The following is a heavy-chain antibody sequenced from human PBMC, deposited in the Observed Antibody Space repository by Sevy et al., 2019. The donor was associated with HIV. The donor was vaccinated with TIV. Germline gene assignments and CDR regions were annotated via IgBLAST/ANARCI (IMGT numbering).Heavy chain of an antibody. V-gene: IGHV3-30*18. Sequence: WGSLRLSCAASGFTFNSYWMSWVRQAPGKGLEWVAVISYDGSNKYYADSVKGRFTISRDNSKNTLYLQMNSLRAEDTAVYYCAKVGGGGGGYWGQGTLVTVSS. CDR2: ISYDGSNK. D-gene: IGHD2-15*01. J-gene: IGHJ4*02. CDR3: AKVGGGGGGY. CDR1: GFTFNSYW.